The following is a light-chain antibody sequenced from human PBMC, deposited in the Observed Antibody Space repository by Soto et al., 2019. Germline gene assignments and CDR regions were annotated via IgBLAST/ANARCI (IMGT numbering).Light chain of an antibody. CDR2: KAS. CDR1: QTISSW. CDR3: KQYNAYYS. Sequence: IQMTQSPSTLSGSVGYRVTITCRASQTISSWLAWYQQKPGKAPKLLIYKASTLKSGVPSRFSGSGSGTEFTLTISSLQPEDFATYYCKQYNAYYSXGQGTKVEI. V-gene: IGKV1-5*03. J-gene: IGKJ2*03.